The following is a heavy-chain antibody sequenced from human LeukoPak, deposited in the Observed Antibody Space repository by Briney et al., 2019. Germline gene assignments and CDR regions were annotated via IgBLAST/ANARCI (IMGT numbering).Heavy chain of an antibody. J-gene: IGHJ4*02. D-gene: IGHD3-16*01. CDR3: AGIISGGG. CDR2: IIPIFGTA. Sequence: SVKVSCKASGGTFSSYAISWVRQAPGQGLEWMGGIIPIFGTANYAQKFQGRVTITADESTSTACMEPSSLRSEDTAVYYCAGIISGGGWGQGTLVTVSS. V-gene: IGHV1-69*13. CDR1: GGTFSSYA.